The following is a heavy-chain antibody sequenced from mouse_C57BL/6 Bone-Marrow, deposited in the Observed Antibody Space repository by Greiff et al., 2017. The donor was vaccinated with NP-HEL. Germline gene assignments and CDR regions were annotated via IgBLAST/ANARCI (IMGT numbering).Heavy chain of an antibody. CDR1: GYTFTGYW. J-gene: IGHJ2*01. V-gene: IGHV1-9*01. Sequence: QVHVKQSGAELMKPGASVTLSCKATGYTFTGYWIEWVKQRPGHGLEWSGEILPGSGSTNYNEKFKGQATFPADTSSKTAYMQLSSLTTEDSAIYYCARGGGLLYYFDYWGQGTTLTVSS. CDR2: ILPGSGST. D-gene: IGHD3-1*01. CDR3: ARGGGLLYYFDY.